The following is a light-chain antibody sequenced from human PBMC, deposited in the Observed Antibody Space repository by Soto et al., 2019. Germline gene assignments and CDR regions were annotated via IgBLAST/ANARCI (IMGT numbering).Light chain of an antibody. CDR2: GAT. CDR3: QQYEPFPLT. Sequence: DIPMTQSPSSLSASVGNRVTITCQASQDIRGYLNWYQQKPGQPPKLLIYGATNFETRDSKRLSGSGSATHFTLTILSLQPDEIGTYYCQQYEPFPLTVGHGTRVDI. CDR1: QDIRGY. V-gene: IGKV1-33*01. J-gene: IGKJ5*01.